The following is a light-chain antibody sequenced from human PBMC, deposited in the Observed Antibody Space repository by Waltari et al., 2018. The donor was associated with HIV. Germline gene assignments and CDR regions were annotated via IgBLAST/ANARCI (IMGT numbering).Light chain of an antibody. CDR1: SGSIASNI. Sequence: NFILTQPHSVSASPAKTVTTPCTRDSGSIASNIVQLYQQRPGSAPTTVIYDDDERPSGVPDRFSGSIDSSSNSASLTISGLKTEDEADYYCQSYDNSNHWVFGGGTKLTVL. V-gene: IGLV6-57*04. J-gene: IGLJ3*02. CDR2: DDD. CDR3: QSYDNSNHWV.